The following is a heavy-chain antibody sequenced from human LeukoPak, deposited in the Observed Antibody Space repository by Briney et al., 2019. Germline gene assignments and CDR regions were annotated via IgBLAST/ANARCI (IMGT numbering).Heavy chain of an antibody. J-gene: IGHJ4*02. Sequence: GRSLRLSCAASGFTFSSYGMHWVRQAPGKGLEWVAVIWYGGSNKYYADSVKRRFTISRENSKNTLYLQMNSLGAEDTAVYYCATNSVAATLEQWGQGTLVTVSS. V-gene: IGHV3-33*01. CDR2: IWYGGSNK. D-gene: IGHD2-15*01. CDR3: ATNSVAATLEQ. CDR1: GFTFSSYG.